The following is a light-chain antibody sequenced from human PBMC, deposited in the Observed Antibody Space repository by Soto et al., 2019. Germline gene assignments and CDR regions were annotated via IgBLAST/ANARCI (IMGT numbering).Light chain of an antibody. V-gene: IGLV2-23*02. CDR3: CSYAGSSTLL. CDR1: SGDVGTYNL. J-gene: IGLJ2*01. CDR2: EVS. Sequence: QSALTQPASVSGSPGQSITISCTGTSGDVGTYNLVSWYQQYPGKAPKLMIYEVSKRPSGVSNRFSGSKSGNTASLTISGLQAEDEADYYCCSYAGSSTLLFGGGTKLTVL.